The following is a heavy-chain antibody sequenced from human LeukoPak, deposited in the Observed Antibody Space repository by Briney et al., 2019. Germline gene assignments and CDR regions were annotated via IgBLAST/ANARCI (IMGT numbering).Heavy chain of an antibody. V-gene: IGHV4-38-2*02. J-gene: IGHJ4*02. D-gene: IGHD3-3*01. CDR3: ARVLRFLEWLSGFDY. Sequence: SETLSLTCTVSGYSISSDYYWGWIRQPPGKGLEWIGYIYYSGSTYYNPSLKSRVTISVDTSKSQFSLKLSSVTAADTAVYYCARVLRFLEWLSGFDYWGQGTLVTVSS. CDR1: GYSISSDYY. CDR2: IYYSGST.